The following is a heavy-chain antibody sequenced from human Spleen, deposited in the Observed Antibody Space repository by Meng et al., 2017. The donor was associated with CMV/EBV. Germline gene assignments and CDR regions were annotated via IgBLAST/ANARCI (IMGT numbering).Heavy chain of an antibody. J-gene: IGHJ1*01. CDR1: GGSISSYY. CDR3: ARAVPTYSSSWYGEYFQH. Sequence: SETLSLTCTVSGGSISSYYWNWIRQPPGKGLEWIGEINHSGSTNYNPSLKSRVTISVDTSKNQFSLKLSSVTAADTAVYYCARAVPTYSSSWYGEYFQHWGQGTLVTVSS. V-gene: IGHV4-34*01. CDR2: INHSGST. D-gene: IGHD6-13*01.